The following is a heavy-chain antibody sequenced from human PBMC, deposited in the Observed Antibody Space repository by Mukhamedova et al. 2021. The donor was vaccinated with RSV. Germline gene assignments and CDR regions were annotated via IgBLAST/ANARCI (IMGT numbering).Heavy chain of an antibody. Sequence: GKGLEWVSYFSSSGSTIYYADSVKGRFTISRDNAKNSLYLQMNSLRAEDTAVYYCARDPLGPWGQGTLVTVSS. CDR3: ARDPLGP. J-gene: IGHJ5*02. V-gene: IGHV3-48*03. CDR2: FSSSGSTI.